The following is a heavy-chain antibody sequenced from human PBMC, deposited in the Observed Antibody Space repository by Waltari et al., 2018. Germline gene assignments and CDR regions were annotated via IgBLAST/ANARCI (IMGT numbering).Heavy chain of an antibody. J-gene: IGHJ4*02. D-gene: IGHD3-10*01. CDR3: ARGGFGGGVFDY. CDR2: ISGYNGNT. Sequence: QVHLVQSGGEVEKPGASVKVSCKASGYTFTNYGFSWVRQAPGQSPEWLGWISGYNGNTKYAEKFEGRVTMTTDTSRGTAYMELRSLRADDTAVYYCARGGFGGGVFDYWGQGTVVTVSS. CDR1: GYTFTNYG. V-gene: IGHV1-18*04.